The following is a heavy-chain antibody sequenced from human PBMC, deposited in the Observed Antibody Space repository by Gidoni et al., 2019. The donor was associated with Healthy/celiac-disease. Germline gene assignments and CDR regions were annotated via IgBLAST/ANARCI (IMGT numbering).Heavy chain of an antibody. D-gene: IGHD1-7*01. CDR1: GFNFSRYA. CDR3: AKDRDVTGTDLDY. J-gene: IGHJ4*02. CDR2: ISGSGGST. V-gene: IGHV3-23*01. Sequence: EVQLLESGGGLVQPGGSLRRSCAAAGFNFSRYAMSWVRQAPGKGLEWVSAISGSGGSTYYADSVKGRFTISRDNSKNTLYLQMNSLRAEDTAVYYCAKDRDVTGTDLDYWGQGTLVTVSS.